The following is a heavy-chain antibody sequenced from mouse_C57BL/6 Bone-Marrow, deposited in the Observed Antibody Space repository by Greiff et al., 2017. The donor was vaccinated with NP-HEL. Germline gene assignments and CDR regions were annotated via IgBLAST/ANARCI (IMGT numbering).Heavy chain of an antibody. CDR1: GFTFSDYG. V-gene: IGHV5-17*01. J-gene: IGHJ4*01. D-gene: IGHD2-12*01. CDR3: VTDYIINYAMDY. CDR2: IRRGSSSI. Sequence: EVQLVESGGGLVKPGGSLKLSCAASGFTFSDYGMHWVRQAPEKGLEWVAYIRRGSSSIYYADTVKGRFTISRDNAKNTLFLQMTSLRSEDTAMYYCVTDYIINYAMDYWGQGTSLTVSS.